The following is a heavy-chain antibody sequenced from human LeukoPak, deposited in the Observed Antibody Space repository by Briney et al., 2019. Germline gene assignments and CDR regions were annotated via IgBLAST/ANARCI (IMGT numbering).Heavy chain of an antibody. CDR3: ATLQYPYYFDY. V-gene: IGHV3-11*06. CDR1: GFTFSDYY. J-gene: IGHJ4*02. CDR2: ISSSSSYT. D-gene: IGHD4-11*01. Sequence: GGSLRLSCAASGFTFSDYYMSWIRQAPGKGLEWVSYISSSSSYTNYAHSVKGRFTISRDNAKNSLYLQMNSLRAEDTAVYYCATLQYPYYFDYWGQGTLVTVSS.